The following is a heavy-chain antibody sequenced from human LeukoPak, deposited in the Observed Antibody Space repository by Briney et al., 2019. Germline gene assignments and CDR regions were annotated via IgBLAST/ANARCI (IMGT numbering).Heavy chain of an antibody. CDR3: ARDRGVHYDSSGYYDY. V-gene: IGHV3-11*05. D-gene: IGHD3-22*01. CDR2: ISNSGGYT. CDR1: GFTLSNYY. J-gene: IGHJ4*02. Sequence: RGSLRLSCAASGFTLSNYYMSWIRQAPGKGLEWISYISNSGGYTNYADSVKGRFTISRDNAKNSLYLQMNSLRAEDTAVYYCARDRGVHYDSSGYYDYWGQGTLVTVSS.